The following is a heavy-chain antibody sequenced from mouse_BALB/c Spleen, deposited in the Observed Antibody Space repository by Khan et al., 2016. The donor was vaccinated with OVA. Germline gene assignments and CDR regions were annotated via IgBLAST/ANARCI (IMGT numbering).Heavy chain of an antibody. CDR2: INPKNGGT. CDR3: ARDAGRY. V-gene: IGHV1-18*01. J-gene: IGHJ4*01. D-gene: IGHD3-3*01. Sequence: VQLQQSGPELVKPGASVKISCKTSGYTFPEYTVHWVKQSLGKSLDWIGVINPKNGGTAYNQKLKGQATLTVDTSTSTAYLEFRSLTSDDSAFNYCARDAGRYWGQGTSVTGAS. CDR1: GYTFPEYT.